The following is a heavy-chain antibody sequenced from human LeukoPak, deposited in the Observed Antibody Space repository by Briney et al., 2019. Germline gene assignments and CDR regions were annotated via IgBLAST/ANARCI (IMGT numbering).Heavy chain of an antibody. D-gene: IGHD4-23*01. CDR2: ISYDGSNK. V-gene: IGHV3-30*04. CDR3: AKVFQGYDYGGKPQPD. Sequence: GGSLRLSCGASGFTFTSYAMHWVRQAPGKGLEWVALISYDGSNKYYADSVKGRFTISRDNSKNTLYLQMNSLRAEDTAVYYCAKVFQGYDYGGKPQPDWGQGTLVTVSS. CDR1: GFTFTSYA. J-gene: IGHJ4*02.